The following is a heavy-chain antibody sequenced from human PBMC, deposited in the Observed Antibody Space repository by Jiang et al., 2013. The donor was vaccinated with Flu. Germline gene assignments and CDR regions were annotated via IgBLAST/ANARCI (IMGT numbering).Heavy chain of an antibody. V-gene: IGHV4-31*03. CDR2: IYYSAEH. CDR3: ARDSRGGYGEFDY. D-gene: IGHD5-18*01. CDR1: GASISSGGYY. J-gene: IGHJ4*02. Sequence: TLSLTCTVSGASISSGGYYWFWIRQYPGKGLEWIGYIYYSAEHAXNPSLKSRVTIAIDTSKNQFSLKLSSVTAADTAMYYCARDSRGGYGEFDYWGQGTLVTVSS.